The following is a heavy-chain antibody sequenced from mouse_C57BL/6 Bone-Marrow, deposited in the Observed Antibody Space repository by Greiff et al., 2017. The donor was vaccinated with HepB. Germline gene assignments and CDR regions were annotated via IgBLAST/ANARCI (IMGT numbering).Heavy chain of an antibody. J-gene: IGHJ2*01. CDR3: AVRTSYFDY. CDR1: GYTFTSYW. CDR2: IDPSDSYT. D-gene: IGHD1-1*01. V-gene: IGHV1-50*01. Sequence: QVQLQHPGAELVKPGASVKLSCKASGYTFTSYWMQWVKQRPGQGLEWIGEIDPSDSYTNYNQKFKGKATLTVDTSSSTAYMQLSSLTSEDSAVYYCAVRTSYFDYWGQGTTLTVSS.